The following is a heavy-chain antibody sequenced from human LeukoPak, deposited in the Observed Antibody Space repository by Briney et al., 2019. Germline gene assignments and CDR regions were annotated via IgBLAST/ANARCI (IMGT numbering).Heavy chain of an antibody. J-gene: IGHJ4*02. D-gene: IGHD7-27*01. V-gene: IGHV4-59*01. CDR2: IYYSGST. Sequence: SETLSLTCTVSGGSISSYYWSWIRQPPGKGLEWIGYIYYSGSTNYNPSLKSRVTISIDTSKNHFSLNLRSVTAADTAVYYCARLGNFDYWGQGTLVTVSS. CDR1: GGSISSYY. CDR3: ARLGNFDY.